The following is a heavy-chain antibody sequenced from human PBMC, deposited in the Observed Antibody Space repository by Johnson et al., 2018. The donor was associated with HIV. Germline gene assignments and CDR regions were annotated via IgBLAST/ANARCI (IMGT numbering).Heavy chain of an antibody. CDR2: INWNGGST. CDR3: ARRVVPDPFDI. V-gene: IGHV3-20*04. Sequence: VQLVESGGGVVQPGRSLRLSCAASGFTVSSNYMSWVRQAPGKGLEWVSGINWNGGSTGYADSVKGRFTISRDNAKNSLYLQMKSLRAEDTALYYCARRVVPDPFDIWDQGTMVTVSS. D-gene: IGHD2-15*01. CDR1: GFTVSSNY. J-gene: IGHJ3*02.